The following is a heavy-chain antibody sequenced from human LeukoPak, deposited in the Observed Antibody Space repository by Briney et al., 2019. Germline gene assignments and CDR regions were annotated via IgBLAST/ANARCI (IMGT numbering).Heavy chain of an antibody. D-gene: IGHD2-15*01. CDR1: GYTFTNYG. V-gene: IGHV1-18*01. CDR2: ISAYNGHT. Sequence: ASVKVSCKASGYTFTNYGISWVRQAPGQGLEWMGWISAYNGHTDSAQKFQGRVTMTTDTSTSTAYMELRSLRSDDTATHYCARASAQWSDYWGQGTLVTVSS. CDR3: ARASAQWSDY. J-gene: IGHJ4*02.